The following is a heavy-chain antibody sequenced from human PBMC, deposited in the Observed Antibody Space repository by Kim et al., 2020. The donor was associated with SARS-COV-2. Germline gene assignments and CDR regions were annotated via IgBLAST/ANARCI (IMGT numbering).Heavy chain of an antibody. CDR2: KK. Sequence: KKYYPDSAKGRFTISRDNSKNPLYLQMDSLRADDTAVYYCATQIVAGTDYWGQGTLVTVSS. CDR3: ATQIVAGTDY. V-gene: IGHV3-30*02. J-gene: IGHJ4*02. D-gene: IGHD3-22*01.